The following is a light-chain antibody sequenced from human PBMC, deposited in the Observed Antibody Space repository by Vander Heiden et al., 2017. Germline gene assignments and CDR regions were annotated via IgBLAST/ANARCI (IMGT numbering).Light chain of an antibody. Sequence: QSVLTQPPSVSGAPGQRVTISCIGSSSNIGAGYDVHWYQQLPGTAPQLLIYLSTNRPSGVPGRFSGSKSGTSASLAITGLQAEDEADYYCQSYDTSLSGVVFGGGTKLTVL. J-gene: IGLJ2*01. V-gene: IGLV1-40*01. CDR2: LST. CDR3: QSYDTSLSGVV. CDR1: SSNIGAGYD.